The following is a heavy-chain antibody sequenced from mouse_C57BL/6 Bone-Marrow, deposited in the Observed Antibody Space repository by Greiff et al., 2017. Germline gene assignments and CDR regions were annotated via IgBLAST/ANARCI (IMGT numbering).Heavy chain of an antibody. D-gene: IGHD1-1*01. CDR1: GYTFTDHS. CDR2: IYPRGGST. Sequence: VQLQQSDAELVKPGASVKISCKASGYTFTDHSIHWVKQRPEQGLEWIGYIYPRGGSTKYNEKFKGKATLTADKSSSTAYMQLNRLTSEDSAVYFCARKFYSCGSRPWFAYWGQGTLVTVSA. CDR3: ARKFYSCGSRPWFAY. J-gene: IGHJ3*01. V-gene: IGHV1-78*01.